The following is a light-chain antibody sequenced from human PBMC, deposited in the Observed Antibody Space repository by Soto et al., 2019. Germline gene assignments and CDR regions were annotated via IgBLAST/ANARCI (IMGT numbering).Light chain of an antibody. CDR3: HQRSNWSPLT. V-gene: IGKV3-11*01. J-gene: IGKJ4*01. CDR1: QSVNSY. Sequence: EIVLTQSPTTLSLSPGERATLSCRASQSVNSYLAWYQQKPGQAPRLLIYDASNSANGIPARFIGSGSCTDFTRTISSLEPEDFAVYYCHQRSNWSPLTFGGGTKVEIK. CDR2: DAS.